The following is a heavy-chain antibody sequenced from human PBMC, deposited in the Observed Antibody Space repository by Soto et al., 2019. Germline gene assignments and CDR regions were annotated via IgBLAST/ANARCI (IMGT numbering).Heavy chain of an antibody. D-gene: IGHD6-19*01. CDR1: GFTFSGFT. CDR3: AKVSAWRDLDY. Sequence: EVQVVESGGGLVKPGGSLRLSCAASGFTFSGFTMHWVRQAPGKGLEWVSSISGSSDYIYHADSVKGRFTISRDNAKNPLYLKMNSLRADDRAVYTWAKVSAWRDLDYGAQGPLATVPS. V-gene: IGHV3-21*04. J-gene: IGHJ4*02. CDR2: ISGSSDYI.